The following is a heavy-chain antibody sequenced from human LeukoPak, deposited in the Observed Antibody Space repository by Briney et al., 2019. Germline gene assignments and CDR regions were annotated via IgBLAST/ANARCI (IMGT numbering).Heavy chain of an antibody. Sequence: PGRSLRLSCAASGFTFGEYAMHWVRQAPGKGLEWVSVIYSGGSTYYADSVKGRFTISRDNSKNTLYLQMNSLRAEDTAVYYCAKGGDILTGYYDPYFDYWGQGTLVTVSS. V-gene: IGHV3-66*01. CDR3: AKGGDILTGYYDPYFDY. CDR2: IYSGGST. CDR1: GFTFGEYA. D-gene: IGHD3-9*01. J-gene: IGHJ4*02.